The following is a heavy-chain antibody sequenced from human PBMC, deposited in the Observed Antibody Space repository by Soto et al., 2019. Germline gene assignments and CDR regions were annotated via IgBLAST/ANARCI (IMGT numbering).Heavy chain of an antibody. CDR3: ARDSSYCSSTSCYLGPWVPTKYGMDV. Sequence: ASVKVSCKASGYTFTGYYMHWVRQAPGQGLEWMGWINPNSGGTNYAQKFQGRVTMTRDTSISTAYMELSRLRSDDTAVYYCARDSSYCSSTSCYLGPWVPTKYGMDVWGQGTTVTVSS. J-gene: IGHJ6*02. CDR2: INPNSGGT. CDR1: GYTFTGYY. D-gene: IGHD2-2*01. V-gene: IGHV1-2*02.